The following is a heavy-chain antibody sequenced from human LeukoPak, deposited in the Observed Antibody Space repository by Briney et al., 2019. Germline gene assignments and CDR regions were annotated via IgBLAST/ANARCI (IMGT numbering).Heavy chain of an antibody. D-gene: IGHD2-2*01. CDR1: GYTFTSYG. Sequence: ASVKVSCKASGYTFTSYGICWVRQAPGQGLEWMGWISAYNGNTNYAQKLQGRVTMTTDTSTSTAYMELRSLRSDDTAVYYCAREGGYCSSTSCYEHYFDYWGQGTLVTVSS. V-gene: IGHV1-18*01. CDR2: ISAYNGNT. J-gene: IGHJ4*02. CDR3: AREGGYCSSTSCYEHYFDY.